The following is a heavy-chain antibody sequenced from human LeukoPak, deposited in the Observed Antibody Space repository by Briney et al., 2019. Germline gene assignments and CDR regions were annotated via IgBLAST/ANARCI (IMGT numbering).Heavy chain of an antibody. CDR2: IYYSGST. J-gene: IGHJ4*02. CDR3: ASTWGDYVWGSYRYTPADFDY. D-gene: IGHD3-16*02. CDR1: GGSISSGGYY. Sequence: SETLSLTCTVSGGSISSGGYYWSWIRQHPGKGLEWIGYIYYSGSTYYNPPLKSRVTISVDTSKNQFSLKLSSVTAADTAVYYCASTWGDYVWGSYRYTPADFDYWGQGTLVTVSS. V-gene: IGHV4-31*03.